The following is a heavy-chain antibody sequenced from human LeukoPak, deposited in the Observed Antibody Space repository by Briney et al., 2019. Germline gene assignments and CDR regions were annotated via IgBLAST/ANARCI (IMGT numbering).Heavy chain of an antibody. CDR2: IYTSGST. CDR3: ARAHSSSWGGGTPRAAFDY. J-gene: IGHJ4*02. V-gene: IGHV4-61*02. Sequence: SETLSLTCTVSGGSISSGSYYWSWIRQPAGKGLEWIGRIYTSGSTNYNPSLKSRVTISVDTSKNQFSLKLSSVTAADTAVYYCARAHSSSWGGGTPRAAFDYWGQGTLVTVSS. CDR1: GGSISSGSYY. D-gene: IGHD6-13*01.